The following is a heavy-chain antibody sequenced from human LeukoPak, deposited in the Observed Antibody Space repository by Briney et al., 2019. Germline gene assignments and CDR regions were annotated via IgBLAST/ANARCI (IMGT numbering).Heavy chain of an antibody. CDR3: GRDPYPAYYYSGRTV. Sequence: ASVKVSCKASGGTFSSYAISWVRQAPGQGLEWMGRIIPILGIANYAQKFQGRVTITADKSTSTAYMELSSLRSEDTAVYYCGRDPYPAYYYSGRTVGGKGPRVTVPS. CDR2: IIPILGIA. CDR1: GGTFSSYA. J-gene: IGHJ6*04. V-gene: IGHV1-69*04.